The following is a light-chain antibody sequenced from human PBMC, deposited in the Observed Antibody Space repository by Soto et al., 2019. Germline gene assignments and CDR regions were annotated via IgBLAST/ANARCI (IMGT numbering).Light chain of an antibody. CDR1: SSNIGNNA. J-gene: IGLJ2*01. CDR2: YDD. Sequence: QSVLTQPPSVSGAPRQTVTIYCSGSSSNIGNNAVNWYQQLPRKAPRLLIYYDDMLPSGVSDRFSGSRSATSASLAISGLQSDDEADYYCAVWDDNLNGVVFGGGTKLTVL. V-gene: IGLV1-36*01. CDR3: AVWDDNLNGVV.